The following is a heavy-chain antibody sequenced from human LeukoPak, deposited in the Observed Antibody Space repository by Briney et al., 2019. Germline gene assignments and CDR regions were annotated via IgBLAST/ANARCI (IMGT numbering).Heavy chain of an antibody. V-gene: IGHV1-2*02. CDR3: ASLAAAGTDLFDY. CDR1: GGTFSSYA. J-gene: IGHJ4*02. D-gene: IGHD6-13*01. Sequence: ASVKVSCKASGGTFSSYAISWVRQAPGQGLEWMAWINPNSGGTNYAQKFQGRVTMTRDTSISTAYMELSRLRSDDTAVYYCASLAAAGTDLFDYWGQGTLVTVSS. CDR2: INPNSGGT.